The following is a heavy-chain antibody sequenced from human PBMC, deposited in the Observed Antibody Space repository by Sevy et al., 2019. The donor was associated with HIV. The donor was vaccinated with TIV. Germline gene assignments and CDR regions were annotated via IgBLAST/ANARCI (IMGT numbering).Heavy chain of an antibody. CDR3: VRGTPPYYYGSGSYYLDY. J-gene: IGHJ4*02. CDR2: IIPILGIA. Sequence: ASVKVSCKASGGTFSSYAISWVRQAPGQGLEWMGGIIPILGIANYAQKFQGRVTITADKSTCTAYMELSSLRSEDTAVYYCVRGTPPYYYGSGSYYLDYWGQGTLVTVSS. D-gene: IGHD3-10*01. V-gene: IGHV1-69*10. CDR1: GGTFSSYA.